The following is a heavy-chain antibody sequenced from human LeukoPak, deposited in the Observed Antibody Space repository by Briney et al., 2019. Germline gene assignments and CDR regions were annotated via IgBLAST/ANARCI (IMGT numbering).Heavy chain of an antibody. V-gene: IGHV3-33*01. CDR1: GVIFSTHG. CDR3: ARDRGVVYFDN. Sequence: GTSLRLSCAASGVIFSTHGFHWVRQAPGQGLEWVALIWSSGTLAYYSDSVKGRFTVSRDNSKNTVYLQMNSLRADDTAVYHCARDRGVVYFDNWGQGTLVTVSS. D-gene: IGHD2-8*01. CDR2: IWSSGTLA. J-gene: IGHJ4*02.